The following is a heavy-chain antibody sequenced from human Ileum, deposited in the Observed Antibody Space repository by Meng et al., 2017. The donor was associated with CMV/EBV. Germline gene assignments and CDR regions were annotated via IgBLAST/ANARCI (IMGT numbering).Heavy chain of an antibody. CDR3: ARDKPYCSSTSCYWIDAFDI. CDR1: SYS. Sequence: SYSMNWVRQAPGKGLEWVSSISSSSSYIYYADSVKGRFTISRDNAKNSLYLQMNSLRAEDTAVYYCARDKPYCSSTSCYWIDAFDIWGQGTMVTVSS. D-gene: IGHD2-2*01. CDR2: ISSSSSYI. J-gene: IGHJ3*02. V-gene: IGHV3-21*01.